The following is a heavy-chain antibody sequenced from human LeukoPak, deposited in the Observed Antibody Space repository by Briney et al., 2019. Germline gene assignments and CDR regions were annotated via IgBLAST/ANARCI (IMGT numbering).Heavy chain of an antibody. D-gene: IGHD3-22*01. CDR3: ARGARSTNSGYYNIDY. CDR2: INPNSGGT. V-gene: IGHV1-2*02. CDR1: GYTFTGYY. J-gene: IGHJ4*02. Sequence: ASVKVSCKASGYTFTGYYMHWVRQAPGQGLEWMGWINPNSGGTNYAQKFQGRVTMTRDTSISTAYMELSRLRSDDTAVYYCARGARSTNSGYYNIDYWGQGTLVTVSS.